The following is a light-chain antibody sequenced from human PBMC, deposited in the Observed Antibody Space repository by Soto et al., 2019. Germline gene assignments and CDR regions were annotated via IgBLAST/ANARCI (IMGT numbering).Light chain of an antibody. V-gene: IGKV1-5*01. Sequence: EIEMTQSPSTLSASIGDRVTITCRASQSISSRLAWYQQKPGKAPKFLIYDASSRESGIPARFSGSGSGTEFTLTISSLQPDDFAVYYCQQYSHYSLTFGQGTQVEIK. CDR3: QQYSHYSLT. CDR1: QSISSR. J-gene: IGKJ1*01. CDR2: DAS.